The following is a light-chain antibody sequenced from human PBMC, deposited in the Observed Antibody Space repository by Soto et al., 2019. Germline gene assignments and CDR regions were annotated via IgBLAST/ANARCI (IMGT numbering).Light chain of an antibody. V-gene: IGLV2-11*01. J-gene: IGLJ2*01. CDR2: DVN. CDR3: SSYAGNTIVI. Sequence: QSALTQPPSVSGSPGQSVSISCTGTSSDVGYYNYVSWYQQHPGKAPKLMIFDVNRRPSGVPDRFSGSKSGNTASLTISGLQTGDEADYFCSSYAGNTIVIFGGGTKVTVL. CDR1: SSDVGYYNY.